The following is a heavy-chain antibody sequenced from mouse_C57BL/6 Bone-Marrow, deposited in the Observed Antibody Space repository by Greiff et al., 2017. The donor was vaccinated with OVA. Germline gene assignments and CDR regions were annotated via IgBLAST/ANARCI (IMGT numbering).Heavy chain of an antibody. CDR3: ARGDSAWFAY. V-gene: IGHV1-69*01. CDR2: IDPSDSYT. Sequence: QVHVKQPGAELVMPGASVKLSCKASGYTFTSYWMHWVKQRPGQGLEWIGEIDPSDSYTNYNQKFKGKSTLTVDKSSSTAYMQLSSLTSEDSAVYYCARGDSAWFAYWGQGTLVTVSA. J-gene: IGHJ3*01. CDR1: GYTFTSYW.